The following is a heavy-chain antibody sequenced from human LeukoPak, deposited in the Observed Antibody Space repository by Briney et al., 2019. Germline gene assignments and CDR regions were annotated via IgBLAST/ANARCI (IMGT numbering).Heavy chain of an antibody. V-gene: IGHV4-34*01. Sequence: PSETLSLTCAVYGGSFSGYYWSWIRQPPGKGLEWIGEIDHSGSTNYNPSLKSRVTISVDTSKNQFSLKLSSVTAADTAVYYCARDSKSSGWYGDWFDPWGQGTLVTVSS. D-gene: IGHD6-19*01. J-gene: IGHJ5*02. CDR1: GGSFSGYY. CDR3: ARDSKSSGWYGDWFDP. CDR2: IDHSGST.